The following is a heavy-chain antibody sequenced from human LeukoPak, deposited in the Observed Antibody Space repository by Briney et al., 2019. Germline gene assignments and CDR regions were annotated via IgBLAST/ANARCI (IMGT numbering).Heavy chain of an antibody. D-gene: IGHD1-26*01. CDR3: ARVRIVGATLNWFDP. V-gene: IGHV3-21*01. CDR1: GFTFSSYS. CDR2: ISSSSSYI. J-gene: IGHJ5*02. Sequence: GGSLRLSCAASGFTFSSYSMNWVRQAPGKGLEWVSSISSSSSYIYYADSVKGRFTISRDNAKNSLYLQMNSLGAEDTAVYYCARVRIVGATLNWFDPWGQGTPVTVSS.